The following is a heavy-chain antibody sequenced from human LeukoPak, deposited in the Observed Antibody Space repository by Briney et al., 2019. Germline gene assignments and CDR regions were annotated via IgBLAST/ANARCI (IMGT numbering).Heavy chain of an antibody. V-gene: IGHV4-34*01. D-gene: IGHD4-17*01. J-gene: IGHJ6*04. CDR2: INHSGST. CDR3: ARGLRKYYYYYGMDV. Sequence: PSETLSLTCAVYGGSFSGYYWSWIRQPPGKGLEWIGEINHSGSTNYNPSLKSRVTISVDTSKNQFSLKLSSVIAADTAVYYCARGLRKYYYYYGMDVWGKGTTVTVSS. CDR1: GGSFSGYY.